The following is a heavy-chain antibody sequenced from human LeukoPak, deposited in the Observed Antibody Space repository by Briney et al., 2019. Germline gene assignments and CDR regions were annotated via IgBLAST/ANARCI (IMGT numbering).Heavy chain of an antibody. J-gene: IGHJ4*02. CDR1: GNYW. Sequence: GGSLRLSCAASGNYWMHWVRQAPGKGLVWVSHINSDGSWTSYADSVEGRFTISKDNAKNTVYLQMNNLRAEDTAVYYCVSFYEAYWGRGTLVTVSS. V-gene: IGHV3-74*01. CDR2: INSDGSWT. D-gene: IGHD2/OR15-2a*01. CDR3: VSFYEAY.